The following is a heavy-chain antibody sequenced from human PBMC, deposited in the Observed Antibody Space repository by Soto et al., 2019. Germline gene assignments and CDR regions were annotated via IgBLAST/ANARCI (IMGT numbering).Heavy chain of an antibody. D-gene: IGHD7-27*01. CDR3: ARGPPDWGFDL. CDR2: MSPKTGNT. J-gene: IGHJ4*02. V-gene: IGHV1-8*01. CDR1: GYTFSSYD. Sequence: QVQLVQSGAEVKKPGASVKVSCKASGYTFSSYDINWVRQATGQGLEWIGWMSPKTGNTGYAQNYQSRVTMTRHPSISTAYMELSSLTSEDMAIYYCARGPPDWGFDLWGQGTLVPVSS.